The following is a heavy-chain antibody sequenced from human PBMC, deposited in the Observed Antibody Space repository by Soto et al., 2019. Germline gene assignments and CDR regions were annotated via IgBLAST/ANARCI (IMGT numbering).Heavy chain of an antibody. CDR3: ATSRDTTGYFEH. CDR1: GGTFSSSG. D-gene: IGHD1-1*01. V-gene: IGHV1-69*01. CDR2: IIPLSGTS. J-gene: IGHJ1*01. Sequence: QVQLVPSGAEVRKPGSSVKVSCKASGGTFSSSGINWVRQAPGQGLEWIAGIIPLSGTSSHAQKFQGRVTITTDESTGTDNMQLGSLTADDTAVYYCATSRDTTGYFEHWGQGTLVTVSS.